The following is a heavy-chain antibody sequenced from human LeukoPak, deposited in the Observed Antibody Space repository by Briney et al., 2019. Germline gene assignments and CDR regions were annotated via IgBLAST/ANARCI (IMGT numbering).Heavy chain of an antibody. CDR1: GGSFSGYY. V-gene: IGHV4-34*01. J-gene: IGHJ3*02. Sequence: PSETLSLTCAVYGGSFSGYYWSWIRQPPGKGLEWIGEINHSGSTNYNPSLKSRVTISVDTSKNQFSLKLSSVTAADTAVYYCARDPPTFDAVDIWGQGTMVTVSS. CDR3: ARDPPTFDAVDI. D-gene: IGHD3-16*01. CDR2: INHSGST.